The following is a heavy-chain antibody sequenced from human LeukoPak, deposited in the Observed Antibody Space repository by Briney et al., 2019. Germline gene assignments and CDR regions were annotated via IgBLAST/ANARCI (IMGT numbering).Heavy chain of an antibody. CDR3: AKDSGVLLWFGAHLDY. Sequence: GGSLRLSCAASGFTFSSYGMNWVRQAPGKGLEWVSYISTSSNRIDYADSVKGRFTISRDNSKNTLYLQMNSLRAEDTAVYHCAKDSGVLLWFGAHLDYWGQGTLVTVSS. V-gene: IGHV3-48*01. D-gene: IGHD3-10*01. J-gene: IGHJ4*02. CDR2: ISTSSNRI. CDR1: GFTFSSYG.